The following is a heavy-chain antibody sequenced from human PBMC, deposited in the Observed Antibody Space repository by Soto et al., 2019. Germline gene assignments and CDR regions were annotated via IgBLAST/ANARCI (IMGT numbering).Heavy chain of an antibody. Sequence: GGSLRLSCVASGFTFSSYWMHWVRQAPGKGLVWVSRINGDGSDNDYADSVKGRVTISRDDSKNTLYPQMNSLKTEDTAVYYCTTDGYSSLWGQGTLVTVSS. CDR2: INGDGSDN. CDR1: GFTFSSYW. V-gene: IGHV3-74*01. CDR3: TTDGYSSL. J-gene: IGHJ4*02. D-gene: IGHD6-13*01.